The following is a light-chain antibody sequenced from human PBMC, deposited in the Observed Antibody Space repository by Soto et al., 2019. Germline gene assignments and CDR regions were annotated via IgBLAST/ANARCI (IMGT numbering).Light chain of an antibody. Sequence: EIVLTHSPATLSLSPGERATLSCRASQSVSSNLAWYQQKPGQAPRLLIYDASNRATGIPARFSGSGSGTDFTLTLSSLEPADFAVYYCQRGDTFGQGTRLEIK. CDR1: QSVSSN. CDR3: QRGDT. CDR2: DAS. J-gene: IGKJ5*01. V-gene: IGKV3-11*01.